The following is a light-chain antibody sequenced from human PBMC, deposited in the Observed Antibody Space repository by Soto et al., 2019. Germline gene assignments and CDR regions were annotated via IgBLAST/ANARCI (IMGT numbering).Light chain of an antibody. CDR2: DVS. CDR3: SSYTRAKTLL. J-gene: IGLJ2*01. Sequence: QSALTQPASVSGSPGQSIAISCTGTSSDVGAYNYVSWYQQHPGKAPKLMIHDVSNRPSGISDRFSGSKSGNTASLTISGLHAEDEADYYCSSYTRAKTLLFGGGIKVTVL. V-gene: IGLV2-14*03. CDR1: SSDVGAYNY.